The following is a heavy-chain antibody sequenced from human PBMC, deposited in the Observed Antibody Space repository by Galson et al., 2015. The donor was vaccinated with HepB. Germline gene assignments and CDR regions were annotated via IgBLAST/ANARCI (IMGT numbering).Heavy chain of an antibody. Sequence: SLRLSCAASGFTFSDYYMSWIRQAPGKGLEWVSYIGSSSSYTNYADSVKGRFTISRDNAKNSLYLQMNSLRAEDTAVYYCARGQSSGYYWGGDAFDIWGQGTMVTVSS. J-gene: IGHJ3*02. D-gene: IGHD3-22*01. CDR2: IGSSSSYT. CDR3: ARGQSSGYYWGGDAFDI. CDR1: GFTFSDYY. V-gene: IGHV3-11*06.